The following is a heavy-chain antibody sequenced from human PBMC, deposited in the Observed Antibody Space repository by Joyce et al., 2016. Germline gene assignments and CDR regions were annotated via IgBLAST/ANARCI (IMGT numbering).Heavy chain of an antibody. CDR3: ARDDNGRVTGRYHYYYYGMDV. D-gene: IGHD3-16*02. CDR2: IWCEGSNK. J-gene: IGHJ6*02. V-gene: IGHV3-33*01. CDR1: GFGSTFSNYG. Sequence: QMQLVEFGGGVVQPGRSLRLPCAASGFGSTFSNYGMHWIRQAPGKGLEWVAVIWCEGSNKYNEDSVKGRFTISRDNSKNALYLQMNSLRAEETAVYYCARDDNGRVTGRYHYYYYGMDVWGQGTAVTVSS.